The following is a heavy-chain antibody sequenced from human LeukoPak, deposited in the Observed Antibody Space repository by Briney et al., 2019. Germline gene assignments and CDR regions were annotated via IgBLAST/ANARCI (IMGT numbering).Heavy chain of an antibody. CDR3: ARAYCSSSSCYEDFDY. D-gene: IGHD2-2*01. CDR2: IWYDGSNK. Sequence: GGSLRLSCAASGFIFSSFGMHWVRQAPGKGLEWVAVIWYDGSNKYYADSVKGRFTISRDNSKNTVYLQMNSLRAEDTAVYYCARAYCSSSSCYEDFDYWGQGTLVTVSS. V-gene: IGHV3-33*01. CDR1: GFIFSSFG. J-gene: IGHJ4*02.